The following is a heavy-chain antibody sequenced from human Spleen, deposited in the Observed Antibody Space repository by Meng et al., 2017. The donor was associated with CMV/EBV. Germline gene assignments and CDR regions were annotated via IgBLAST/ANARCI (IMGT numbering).Heavy chain of an antibody. Sequence: GESLKISCAASGFTFRSYDINWVRQAPGKGLDWVSSIGSDSVYMYYADSVRGRFTVSRDNAKNSLYLQMNSLRAEDTAVYFCARVWGSGYFDYWGRGTLVTVSS. CDR3: ARVWGSGYFDY. J-gene: IGHJ4*02. CDR1: GFTFRSYD. D-gene: IGHD6-19*01. CDR2: IGSDSVYM. V-gene: IGHV3-21*01.